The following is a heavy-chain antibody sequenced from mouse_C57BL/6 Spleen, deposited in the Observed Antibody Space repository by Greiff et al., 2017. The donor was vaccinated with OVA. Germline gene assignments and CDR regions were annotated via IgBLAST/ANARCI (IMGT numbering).Heavy chain of an antibody. Sequence: VQLQQSGAELMKPGASVKLSCKATGYTFTGYWIEWVKQRPGHGLEWIGEILPGSGSTNYNEKFKGKATFTADTSSNTSYRHLSSLTTEDSAIYYGARCGYYDGTYWYFDVWGTGTTVTVSS. V-gene: IGHV1-9*01. D-gene: IGHD2-3*01. CDR2: ILPGSGST. J-gene: IGHJ1*03. CDR1: GYTFTGYW. CDR3: ARCGYYDGTYWYFDV.